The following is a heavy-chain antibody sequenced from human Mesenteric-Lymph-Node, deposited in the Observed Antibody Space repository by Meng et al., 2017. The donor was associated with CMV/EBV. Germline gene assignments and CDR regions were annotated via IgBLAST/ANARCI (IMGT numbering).Heavy chain of an antibody. J-gene: IGHJ3*02. Sequence: GESLKISCAASGFTFSSYDMHWVRQATGKGLEWVSAIGTAGDTYYPGSVKGRFTISRENAKNSLYLQMNSLRAGDTAVYYCAREGIVVVVPATRADAFDIWGQGTMVTVSS. CDR2: IGTAGDT. D-gene: IGHD2-15*01. CDR3: AREGIVVVVPATRADAFDI. CDR1: GFTFSSYD. V-gene: IGHV3-13*01.